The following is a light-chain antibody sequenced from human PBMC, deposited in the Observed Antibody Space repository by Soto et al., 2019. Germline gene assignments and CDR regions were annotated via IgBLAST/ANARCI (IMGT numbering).Light chain of an antibody. Sequence: QSVLTQPPSASGTPGQRVTISCSGSSSNIGSNTVNWYQQLPGTAPKLLIYNNNLRPSGVPDRFSGSKSGTSASLAISGLQSEDEADYYCAAWDDSLNGLGFGTGTKLTVL. CDR1: SSNIGSNT. J-gene: IGLJ1*01. CDR3: AAWDDSLNGLG. CDR2: NNN. V-gene: IGLV1-44*01.